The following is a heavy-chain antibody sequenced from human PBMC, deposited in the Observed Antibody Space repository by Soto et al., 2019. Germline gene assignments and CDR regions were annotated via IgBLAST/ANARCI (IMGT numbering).Heavy chain of an antibody. CDR2: IYYSGST. D-gene: IGHD4-17*01. Sequence: PSETLSLTCTVSGGSISGYSWSWIRQPPGKGLEWIGYIYYSGSTNYNPSLKSRVTISVDTSKNQFSQKLSSVTAADTAVYYCARTHYGDSNWFDPWGQGTLVTVSS. V-gene: IGHV4-59*08. CDR3: ARTHYGDSNWFDP. CDR1: GGSISGYS. J-gene: IGHJ5*02.